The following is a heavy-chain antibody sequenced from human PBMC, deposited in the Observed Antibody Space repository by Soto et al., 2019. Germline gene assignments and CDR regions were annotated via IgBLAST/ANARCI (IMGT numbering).Heavy chain of an antibody. J-gene: IGHJ3*02. CDR1: GFTFSSHA. D-gene: IGHD3-22*01. CDR3: AKVAGTMIVVVTPDAFDI. V-gene: IGHV3-23*01. CDR2: FSGSGGST. Sequence: PGGSLRLSCAASGFTFSSHAMSWVRQAPGKGLEWVSAFSGSGGSTYYADSVKGRFTISRDNSKNTPYLQMNSLRAEDTAVYYCAKVAGTMIVVVTPDAFDIWGPGTMVTVSS.